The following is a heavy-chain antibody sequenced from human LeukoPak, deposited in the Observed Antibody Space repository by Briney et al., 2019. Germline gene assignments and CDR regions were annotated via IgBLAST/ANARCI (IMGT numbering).Heavy chain of an antibody. J-gene: IGHJ4*02. V-gene: IGHV1-3*01. CDR3: AAGYYYDSSGYYYVPAYVDY. Sequence: ASVKVSCKASGYTFTSYAMHWVRQAPGQRLEWMGWINAGNGNTKYSQKFQGRVTITRDTSASTAYMELSSLRSEDTAVYYCAAGYYYDSSGYYYVPAYVDYWGQGTLVTVSS. CDR1: GYTFTSYA. CDR2: INAGNGNT. D-gene: IGHD3-22*01.